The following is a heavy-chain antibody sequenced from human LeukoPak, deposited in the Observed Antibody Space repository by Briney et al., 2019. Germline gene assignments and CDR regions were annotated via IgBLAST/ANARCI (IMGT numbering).Heavy chain of an antibody. Sequence: SETLSLTCTVSGGSISSSSFYWGWIRQPPGKGLEWIGSIYYSGSTYYNPSLKSRVTISVDTSKNEFSLKLSSVTAADTAVYSCARIRYSSSSYHFDYWGQGTLVTVSS. D-gene: IGHD6-13*01. CDR2: IYYSGST. V-gene: IGHV4-39*01. CDR3: ARIRYSSSSYHFDY. J-gene: IGHJ4*02. CDR1: GGSISSSSFY.